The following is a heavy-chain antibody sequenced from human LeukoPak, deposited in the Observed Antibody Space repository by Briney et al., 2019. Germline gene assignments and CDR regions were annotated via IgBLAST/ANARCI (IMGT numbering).Heavy chain of an antibody. D-gene: IGHD3-10*01. Sequence: ASVKVSCKASGHTFINYRTRWVPQAPGQGLKWMGWISAYTCDTNYAQKFQGRVSMTTDTSTSTAYMELRSLTSYDTGVYYCARVPDYYASGGFYLDYWGQGTLVTVSS. CDR3: ARVPDYYASGGFYLDY. V-gene: IGHV1-18*04. J-gene: IGHJ4*02. CDR1: GHTFINYR. CDR2: ISAYTCDT.